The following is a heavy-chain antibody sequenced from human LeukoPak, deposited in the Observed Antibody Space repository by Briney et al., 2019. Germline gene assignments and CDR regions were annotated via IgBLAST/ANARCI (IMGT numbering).Heavy chain of an antibody. CDR1: GFTISSYA. CDR3: ARVPNRIVVVVAPLDY. Sequence: GGSLRLSCAASGFTISSYALHWVRQAPGKGLAWVAVISYDGSNKYYADSVKGRFTISRDNSKNTLYLQMNSLRAEDTAVYYCARVPNRIVVVVAPLDYWGQGTLVTVSS. V-gene: IGHV3-30-3*01. CDR2: ISYDGSNK. D-gene: IGHD2-15*01. J-gene: IGHJ4*02.